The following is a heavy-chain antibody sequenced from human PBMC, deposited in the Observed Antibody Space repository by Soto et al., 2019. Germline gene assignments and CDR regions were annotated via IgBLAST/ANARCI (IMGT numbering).Heavy chain of an antibody. CDR2: IKQDGSEK. CDR1: GFTISSYW. D-gene: IGHD6-19*01. V-gene: IGHV3-7*03. J-gene: IGHJ5*02. CDR3: SKAVAAEYNWFAP. Sequence: GGSLRLSCAASGFTISSYWMSWVRQAPGKGLEWVANIKQDGSEKYYVDSVTGRFTISRDNAKNSLYLQMNSLRAEDTAVYYCSKAVAAEYNWFAPWGQGTLVTVSS.